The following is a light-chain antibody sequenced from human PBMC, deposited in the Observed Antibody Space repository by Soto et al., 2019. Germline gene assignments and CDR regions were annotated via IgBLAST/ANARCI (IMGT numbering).Light chain of an antibody. Sequence: DIVMTQSPDSLAVSLGERATINCKSSQSVLYSPNNKNYLAWYQQKPGQPPKLLVYWASTRESGVPDRFSGSGSGTDFTLTISSLQAEDAPVYYCHHYHSAPQTFGQGTKVEIK. J-gene: IGKJ1*01. CDR2: WAS. V-gene: IGKV4-1*01. CDR1: QSVLYSPNNKNY. CDR3: HHYHSAPQT.